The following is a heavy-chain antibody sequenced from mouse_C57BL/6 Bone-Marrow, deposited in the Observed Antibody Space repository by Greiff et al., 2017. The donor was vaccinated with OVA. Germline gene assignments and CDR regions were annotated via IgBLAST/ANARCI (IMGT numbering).Heavy chain of an antibody. CDR3: TTYRY. Sequence: EVQLQQSGAELVRPGASVKLSCTASGFNIKDDYMHWVKEWPEQGLEWIGWIDPENGDTEYASKFQGKATITADTSSKTVYLHISSLTSEDTAVYYCTTYRYWGQGTTLTVSS. J-gene: IGHJ2*01. CDR1: GFNIKDDY. V-gene: IGHV14-4*01. CDR2: IDPENGDT.